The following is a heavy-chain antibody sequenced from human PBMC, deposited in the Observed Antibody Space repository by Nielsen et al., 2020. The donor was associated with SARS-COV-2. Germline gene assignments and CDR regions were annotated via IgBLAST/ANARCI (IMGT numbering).Heavy chain of an antibody. D-gene: IGHD5-18*01. V-gene: IGHV3-21*01. CDR1: GFTFSSYS. CDR3: ARERARTGGGYSYGEYYYYYYGMDV. J-gene: IGHJ6*02. CDR2: ISSSSSYI. Sequence: GESLKISCAASGFTFSSYSMNWVRQAPGKGLEWVSSISSSSSYIYYADSVKGRFTISRDNAKNSLYLQMNSLRAEDTAVYYCARERARTGGGYSYGEYYYYYYGMDVWGQGTTVTVSS.